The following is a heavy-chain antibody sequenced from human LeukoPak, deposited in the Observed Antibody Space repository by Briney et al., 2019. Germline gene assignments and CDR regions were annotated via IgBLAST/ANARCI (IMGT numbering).Heavy chain of an antibody. CDR3: ARVATTTNPPQRPFDY. CDR1: GGSISSGSYY. V-gene: IGHV4-61*02. J-gene: IGHJ4*02. D-gene: IGHD6-25*01. Sequence: PSQTLSLTCTVSGGSISSGSYYWSWIRQPAGKGLEWIGRIYTSGSTNYNPSLKSRVTISVDTSKNQFSLKLSSVTAADTAVYYCARVATTTNPPQRPFDYWGQGTLVTVSS. CDR2: IYTSGST.